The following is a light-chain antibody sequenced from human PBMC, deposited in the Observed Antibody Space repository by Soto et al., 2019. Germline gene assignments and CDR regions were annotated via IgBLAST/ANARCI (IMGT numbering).Light chain of an antibody. CDR3: LLSYDDSRVV. J-gene: IGLJ2*01. Sequence: QAVVTQEPSLTVSPGGTVTLTCASSTGAVTSGHYPYWFQQKPGQAPRTLIYDTTNKHSWTPARFSGSLLGGKAALTLSGAQPEDEADYYCLLSYDDSRVVFGGGTQLTVL. CDR1: TGAVTSGHY. V-gene: IGLV7-46*01. CDR2: DTT.